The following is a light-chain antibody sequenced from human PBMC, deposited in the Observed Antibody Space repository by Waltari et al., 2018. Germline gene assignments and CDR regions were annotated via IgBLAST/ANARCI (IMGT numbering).Light chain of an antibody. CDR3: QSYDTSLSVV. V-gene: IGLV1-40*01. CDR2: GSS. J-gene: IGLJ3*02. CDR1: GSNIGAGYD. Sequence: QSVLTQPPSVSGATGQRVTISCTGSGSNIGAGYDVHWYQHLPRAAPKLLIYGSSSRPLGVPDRFFGSTSGTSASLAITGLQAEDEGDYYCQSYDTSLSVVFGGGTKLTVL.